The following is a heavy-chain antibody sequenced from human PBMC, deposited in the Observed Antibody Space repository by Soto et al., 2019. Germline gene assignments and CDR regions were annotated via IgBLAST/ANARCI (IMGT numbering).Heavy chain of an antibody. J-gene: IGHJ4*02. CDR3: ARDYLLAVAGTELIY. CDR2: ISYDGSNK. Sequence: LRLSCAASGFTFSIYAMHWVRQAPGKGLEGVAVISYDGSNKYYADSVKGRFTISRDNSKNTLYLQMNSLRAEDTAVYYCARDYLLAVAGTELIYWGQGTLVTVS. CDR1: GFTFSIYA. V-gene: IGHV3-30-3*01. D-gene: IGHD6-19*01.